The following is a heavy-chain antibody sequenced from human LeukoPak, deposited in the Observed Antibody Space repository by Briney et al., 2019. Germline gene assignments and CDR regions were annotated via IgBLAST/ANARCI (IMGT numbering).Heavy chain of an antibody. Sequence: GGSLRLSCAASGFTFSSYAMHWVRQAPGKGLEWVAVISYDGSNKYYADSVKGRFTISRDNSKNTLYLQMNSLRAEDTAVYYCAKDSCSSTSCYSEYWGQGTLVTVSS. CDR1: GFTFSSYA. D-gene: IGHD2-2*01. V-gene: IGHV3-30*04. J-gene: IGHJ4*02. CDR2: ISYDGSNK. CDR3: AKDSCSSTSCYSEY.